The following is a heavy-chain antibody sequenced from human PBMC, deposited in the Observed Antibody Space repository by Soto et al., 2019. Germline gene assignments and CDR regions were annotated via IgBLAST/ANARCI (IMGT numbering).Heavy chain of an antibody. D-gene: IGHD2-2*01. CDR2: FSGSGGST. V-gene: IGHV3-23*01. Sequence: EVQLLESGGGLVQPGGSLRLSCAASGFTFSSYAMSWVRQAPGKGLEWVSAFSGSGGSTYYADSVKGRFTISRDNSKNTLYLQMNSLRAEDTAVYYCAKSKGYCSSTSCYEGYYYYGMDVWGQGTTVTVSS. CDR1: GFTFSSYA. CDR3: AKSKGYCSSTSCYEGYYYYGMDV. J-gene: IGHJ6*02.